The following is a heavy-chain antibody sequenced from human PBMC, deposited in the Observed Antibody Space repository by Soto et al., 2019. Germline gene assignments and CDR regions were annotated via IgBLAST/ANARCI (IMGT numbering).Heavy chain of an antibody. J-gene: IGHJ3*02. CDR3: AHPRGYGVFDAYDI. CDR2: INSGGSST. CDR1: GFTFSSYS. Sequence: GGSLRLSCAASGFTFSSYSMNWVRQAPGKGLVWVSRINSGGSSTCYADSVKGRFTISRDNSINTLYMQMNSLRTEDTAVYYCAHPRGYGVFDAYDIWGQGAMVTVSS. V-gene: IGHV3-74*01. D-gene: IGHD4-17*01.